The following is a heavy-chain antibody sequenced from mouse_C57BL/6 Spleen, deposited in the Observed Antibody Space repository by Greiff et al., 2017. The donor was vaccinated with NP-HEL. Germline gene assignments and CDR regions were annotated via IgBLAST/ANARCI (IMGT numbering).Heavy chain of an antibody. D-gene: IGHD1-1*01. J-gene: IGHJ3*01. Sequence: EVKLVESGAELVKPGASVKLSCTASGFNIKDYYMHWVKQRTEQGLEWIGRIDPEDGETKYAPKFQGKATITADTSSNTAYLQLSSLTSEDTAVYYCARVTTAVEGFAYWGQGTLVTVSA. V-gene: IGHV14-2*01. CDR1: GFNIKDYY. CDR2: IDPEDGET. CDR3: ARVTTAVEGFAY.